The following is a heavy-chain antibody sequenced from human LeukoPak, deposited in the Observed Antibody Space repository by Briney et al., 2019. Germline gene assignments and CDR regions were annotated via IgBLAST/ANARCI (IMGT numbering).Heavy chain of an antibody. CDR2: ISRDSITYT. Sequence: GGSLRLSCVASGFSFSGYSMNWVRQAPGKGLEWVSSISRDSITYTYYADSAKGRFTISRDNTKDSLYLQMNSLRAEDTAVYYCVRPGINDYGGNFDYWGQGALVTVSS. CDR1: GFSFSGYS. V-gene: IGHV3-21*03. CDR3: VRPGINDYGGNFDY. D-gene: IGHD4-23*01. J-gene: IGHJ4*02.